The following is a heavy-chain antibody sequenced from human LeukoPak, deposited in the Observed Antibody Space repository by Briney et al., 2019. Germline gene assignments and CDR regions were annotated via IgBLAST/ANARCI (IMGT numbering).Heavy chain of an antibody. Sequence: GGSLRLSCTASGVTFSDYYMSWIRQAPGKGLEWVSYISSSGSTIYYADSVKGRFTIARDNAKNSLYLQMNSLRAEDTAVYYCARAMSAWGVAFDIWGQGTMVTVSS. V-gene: IGHV3-11*04. CDR2: ISSSGSTI. CDR1: GVTFSDYY. CDR3: ARAMSAWGVAFDI. D-gene: IGHD3-16*01. J-gene: IGHJ3*02.